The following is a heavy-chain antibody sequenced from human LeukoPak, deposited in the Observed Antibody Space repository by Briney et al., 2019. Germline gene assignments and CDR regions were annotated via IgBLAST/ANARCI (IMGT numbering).Heavy chain of an antibody. V-gene: IGHV3-21*06. CDR2: ISSISSDI. J-gene: IGHJ4*02. Sequence: GGSLRLSCAASRFTFSSYSMNWVRQAPGKGLKWVSSISSISSDIQYAVSVKGRFTISRDNAKNSLYLQMNSLRAEDTALYYCARGRVPNWGQGTLVTVSS. CDR3: ARGRVPN. CDR1: RFTFSSYS.